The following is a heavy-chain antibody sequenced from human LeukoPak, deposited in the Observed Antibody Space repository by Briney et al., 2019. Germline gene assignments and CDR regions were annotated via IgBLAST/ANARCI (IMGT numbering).Heavy chain of an antibody. Sequence: SVKVSCKASGGTFSSYAISWVRQAPGQGLEWMGGIIPIFGTANYAQKFQGRVTITADESTSTAYMELSSLRSEDTAVYYCARDPGGEINWFDPWGQGTLVTVSS. CDR1: GGTFSSYA. J-gene: IGHJ5*02. V-gene: IGHV1-69*13. D-gene: IGHD3-16*01. CDR3: ARDPGGEINWFDP. CDR2: IIPIFGTA.